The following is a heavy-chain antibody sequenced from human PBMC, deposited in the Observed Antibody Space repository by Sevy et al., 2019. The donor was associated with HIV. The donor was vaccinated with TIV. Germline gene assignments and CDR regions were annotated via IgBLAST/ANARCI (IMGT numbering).Heavy chain of an antibody. CDR1: GFTFGDYA. V-gene: IGHV3-49*03. D-gene: IGHD2-15*01. CDR2: IRSNAYGGTT. Sequence: GGSLRLSCTASGFTFGDYAMSWCRQAPGKGLEWVGFIRSNAYGGTTENAASVKGRFTISRDDSKSIAYLQMNSLKTEDTAVYYCTRAYCSGGSCYGWFDPWGQGTLVTVSS. J-gene: IGHJ5*02. CDR3: TRAYCSGGSCYGWFDP.